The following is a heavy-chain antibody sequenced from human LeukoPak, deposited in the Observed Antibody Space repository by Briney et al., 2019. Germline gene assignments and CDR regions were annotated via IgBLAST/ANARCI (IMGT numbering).Heavy chain of an antibody. CDR3: ARDLSNGCFDY. J-gene: IGHJ4*02. CDR2: ISYDGSNK. V-gene: IGHV3-30-3*01. CDR1: GFTFSSYA. D-gene: IGHD2-2*03. Sequence: SGGSLRLSCAASGFTFSSYAMHWVRQAPGKGLEWVAVISYDGSNKYYADSVKGRFTISRDNSKNTLYLQMNSLGAEDTAVYYCARDLSNGCFDYWGRGTLVTVSS.